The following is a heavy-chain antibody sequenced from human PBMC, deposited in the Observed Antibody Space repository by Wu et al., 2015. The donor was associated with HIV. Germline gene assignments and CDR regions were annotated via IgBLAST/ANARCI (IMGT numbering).Heavy chain of an antibody. J-gene: IGHJ6*02. Sequence: QVQLVQSGAEVKKPGSSVKVSCKASGGTFSSYAISWVRQAPGQGLEWMGRIIPIFGTANYAQKFQGRVTITADESTSTAYMELSSLRSEDTAVYYCARGRDRSYGSGQHRDIIHYYYGMDVWGQGTTGHRSP. CDR3: ARGRDRSYGSGQHRDIIHYYYGMDV. V-gene: IGHV1-69*13. CDR1: GGTFSSYA. CDR2: IIPIFGTA. D-gene: IGHD3-10*01.